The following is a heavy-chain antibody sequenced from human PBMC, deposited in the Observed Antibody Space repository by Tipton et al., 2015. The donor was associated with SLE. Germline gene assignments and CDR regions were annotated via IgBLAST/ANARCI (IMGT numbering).Heavy chain of an antibody. CDR1: GDSISSSSHD. V-gene: IGHV4-39*07. CDR2: IFYSGST. J-gene: IGHJ2*01. Sequence: LRLSCTVSGDSISSSSHDWAWIRQPPGKGLEWIGNIFYSGSTYYTPSLKSRLTISVDTSKNQFSLRLSSVTAADTAVYFCARLRMGNWYFDLWGRGTLVTVSS. CDR3: ARLRMGNWYFDL. D-gene: IGHD7-27*01.